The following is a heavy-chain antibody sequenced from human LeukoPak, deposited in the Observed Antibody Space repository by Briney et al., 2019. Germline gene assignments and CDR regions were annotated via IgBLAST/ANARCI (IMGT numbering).Heavy chain of an antibody. CDR2: ISEDGSRT. Sequence: PGGSLRLSCAASGFTFDEYAIHWVRQALGKGLEWVSLISEDGSRTYYADSVKGRFTISRDNSKNSLYLQMNSLRTEDTAFYYCAKDLTQLYLAFDYWGQGTLVTVSS. D-gene: IGHD5-18*01. CDR3: AKDLTQLYLAFDY. V-gene: IGHV3-43*02. CDR1: GFTFDEYA. J-gene: IGHJ4*02.